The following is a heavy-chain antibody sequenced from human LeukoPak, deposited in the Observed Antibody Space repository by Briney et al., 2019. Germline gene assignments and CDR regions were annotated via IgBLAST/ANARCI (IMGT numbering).Heavy chain of an antibody. J-gene: IGHJ4*02. D-gene: IGHD1-14*01. Sequence: GGSLRLSCAASGLNFTSLWVSWVRQAPGKGLEWVANVNQDGSEKYYVDSVKGRFTISRDNAKNSLYVRMNSLRVEDTAVYYCARDAIGKGGFDSWGQGTLVSVSS. CDR1: GLNFTSLW. CDR3: ARDAIGKGGFDS. V-gene: IGHV3-7*01. CDR2: VNQDGSEK.